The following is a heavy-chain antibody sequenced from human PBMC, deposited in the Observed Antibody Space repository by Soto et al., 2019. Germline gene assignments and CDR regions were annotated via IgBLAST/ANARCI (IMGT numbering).Heavy chain of an antibody. J-gene: IGHJ4*02. CDR2: IYHSGST. D-gene: IGHD3-22*01. CDR1: GCSITSYF. V-gene: IGHV4-59*01. CDR3: ARLNYYDSTGSIDY. Sequence: PXETLSLTCTVAGCSITSYFWSWIRQPPGKGLEWIGYIYHSGSTNYNPSLKSRVTILVDTSNKQFSLRLSSVTAADTAMYYCARLNYYDSTGSIDYWGQGTLVTVSS.